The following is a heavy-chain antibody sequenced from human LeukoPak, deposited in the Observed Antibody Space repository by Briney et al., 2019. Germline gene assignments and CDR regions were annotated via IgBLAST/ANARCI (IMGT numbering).Heavy chain of an antibody. D-gene: IGHD3-3*01. CDR1: GFTFSNTW. CDR2: IKSKADGGTT. V-gene: IGHV3-15*01. CDR3: TTIYYDFWSGYYSYFDY. J-gene: IGHJ4*02. Sequence: SGGSLRLSCAASGFTFSNTWMSWVRQAPGKGLEWVGRIKSKADGGTTDYAERVKGRFTISRDDSENTLYLQMNSLKTDDTAVYFCTTIYYDFWSGYYSYFDYWGQGTLVTVSS.